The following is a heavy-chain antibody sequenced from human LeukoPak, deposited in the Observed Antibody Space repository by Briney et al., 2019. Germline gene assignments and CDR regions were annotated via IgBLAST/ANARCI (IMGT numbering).Heavy chain of an antibody. V-gene: IGHV3-7*01. J-gene: IGHJ4*02. CDR3: ARVVVPAAYDY. CDR1: GFTFSSYW. Sequence: PGGSLRLSCAASGFTFSSYWMSWVRQAPGKGLEWVANIKQGGSEKYYVDSVKGRFTISRDNAKNSLHLQMNRLRAEDTAVYYCARVVVPAAYDYWGQGTLVTVSS. CDR2: IKQGGSEK. D-gene: IGHD2-2*01.